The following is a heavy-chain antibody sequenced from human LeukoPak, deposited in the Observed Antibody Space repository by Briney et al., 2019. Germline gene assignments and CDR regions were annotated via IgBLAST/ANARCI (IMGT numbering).Heavy chain of an antibody. J-gene: IGHJ6*03. CDR2: ISSTASTI. D-gene: IGHD1-26*01. V-gene: IGHV3-11*04. CDR3: ARDPYSGNYGAYYYYYMDV. CDR1: GFTFSDYY. Sequence: GGSLRLSCAASGFTFSDYYISWIRQAPGKGLEWVSYISSTASTIYYADSVKGRFTISRDNAKNSLYLQMDSLRVEDTAVYYCARDPYSGNYGAYYYYYMDVWGKGTTVTISS.